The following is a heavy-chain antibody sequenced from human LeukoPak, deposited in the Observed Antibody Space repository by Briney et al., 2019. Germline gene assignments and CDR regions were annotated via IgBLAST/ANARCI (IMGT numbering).Heavy chain of an antibody. V-gene: IGHV3-30*18. Sequence: PGGALRLSCAASGFTFSDYGMHWGRQAPGQGVGWVAVISYDGNSEYYADSVKGRFTISRDNSKNSLYLQMNSLRAEDTSLYYCAKDLRVGATGEGVDYWGQGTLVTVSS. CDR3: AKDLRVGATGEGVDY. J-gene: IGHJ4*02. D-gene: IGHD1-26*01. CDR1: GFTFSDYG. CDR2: ISYDGNSE.